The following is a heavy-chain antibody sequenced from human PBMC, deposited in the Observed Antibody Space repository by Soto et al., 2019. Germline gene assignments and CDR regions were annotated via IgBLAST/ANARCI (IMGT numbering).Heavy chain of an antibody. J-gene: IGHJ2*01. Sequence: SATRSITCAVYGGSFGGYYWNWIRQPPGKGLEWIGEINHSGITNYNPSLKSRVTISVDASKNQLSLKLSSVTAADTAVYYCTRRVVPAAMGLWGRGTPVTVSS. CDR3: TRRVVPAAMGL. V-gene: IGHV4-34*01. D-gene: IGHD2-2*01. CDR1: GGSFGGYY. CDR2: INHSGIT.